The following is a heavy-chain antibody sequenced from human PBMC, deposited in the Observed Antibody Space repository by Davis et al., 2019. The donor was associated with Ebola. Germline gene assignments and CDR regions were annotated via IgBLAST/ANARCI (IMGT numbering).Heavy chain of an antibody. CDR3: ARHGPTYDILTGYWSIDY. Sequence: PGGSLRLSCKGSGYSFTSYWIGWVRQMPGKGLEWMGIIYPGDSDTRYSPSFQGQVTISADKSISTAYLQWSSLKASDTAMYYCARHGPTYDILTGYWSIDYWGQGTLVTVSS. J-gene: IGHJ4*02. CDR2: IYPGDSDT. D-gene: IGHD3-9*01. V-gene: IGHV5-51*01. CDR1: GYSFTSYW.